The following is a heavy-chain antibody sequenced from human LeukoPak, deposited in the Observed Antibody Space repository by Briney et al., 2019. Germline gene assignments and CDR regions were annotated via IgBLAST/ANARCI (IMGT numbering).Heavy chain of an antibody. D-gene: IGHD1-26*01. V-gene: IGHV3-23*01. CDR1: GFTFRSYA. J-gene: IGHJ4*02. CDR2: ISGSGDTT. Sequence: GGSLRLSCAASGFTFRSYAMSWVRQAPGKWLEWVSGISGSGDTTYYADSVKGRFTISRDNSKNTLYLQMNSLRAEDTAVYYCSKSSYSGTQRYFDYWGQGTLVTVSS. CDR3: SKSSYSGTQRYFDY.